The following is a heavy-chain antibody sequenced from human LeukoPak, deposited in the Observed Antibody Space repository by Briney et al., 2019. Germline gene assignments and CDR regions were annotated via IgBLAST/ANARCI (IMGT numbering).Heavy chain of an antibody. V-gene: IGHV4-59*12. D-gene: IGHD3-22*01. CDR2: IYYSGST. J-gene: IGHJ3*02. CDR3: ARGGYYYDSSGPAPKAFDI. Sequence: SETLSLTCTVSGGSISSYYWSWIRQPPGNGLEWIGYIYYSGSTYYNPSLKSRVTISVDRSKNQFSLKLSSVTAADTAVYYCARGGYYYDSSGPAPKAFDIWGQGTMVTVSS. CDR1: GGSISSYY.